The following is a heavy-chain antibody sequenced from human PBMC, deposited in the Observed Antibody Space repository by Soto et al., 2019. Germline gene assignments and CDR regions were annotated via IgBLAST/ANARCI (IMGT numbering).Heavy chain of an antibody. Sequence: GGSLRLSCAASGFSFSSHEMNWVRQAPGKGLEWVSYISSSGGTIYYADSVKGRFTISRDNAKNSLYLQMNSLRAEDTAIYYCAKTAFWSGYSSFDYWGQGTLVTVSS. CDR1: GFSFSSHE. D-gene: IGHD3-3*01. CDR2: ISSSGGTI. V-gene: IGHV3-48*03. J-gene: IGHJ4*02. CDR3: AKTAFWSGYSSFDY.